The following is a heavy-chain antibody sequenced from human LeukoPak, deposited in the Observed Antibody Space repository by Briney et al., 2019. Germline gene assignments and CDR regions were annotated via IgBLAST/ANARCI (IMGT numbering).Heavy chain of an antibody. CDR2: TAHRGST. D-gene: IGHD6-19*01. CDR3: ARVTRNSGWFFDH. J-gene: IGHJ5*02. CDR1: GYSISGGYV. V-gene: IGHV4-38-2*01. Sequence: SETLSLTCDVSGYSISGGYVWGWIRQPPGMGLEWIGSTAHRGSTYYNPSLKGRVSISIDGSKNQFSLSLTSVTAADTAIYYCARVTRNSGWFFDHWGRESLATVSS.